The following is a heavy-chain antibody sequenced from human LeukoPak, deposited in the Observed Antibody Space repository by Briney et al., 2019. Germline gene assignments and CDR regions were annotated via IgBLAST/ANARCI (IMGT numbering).Heavy chain of an antibody. CDR1: GFTFSSYG. D-gene: IGHD7-27*01. CDR3: ARALGPKGSDYYGMDV. Sequence: PGRSLRLSCAASGFTFSSYGMHWVRQAPGKGLEWVAVIWYDGSNKYYADSVKGRFTISRDNSKNTLYLQMNSLRAEDTAVYYCARALGPKGSDYYGMDVWGQGTTATVSS. J-gene: IGHJ6*02. CDR2: IWYDGSNK. V-gene: IGHV3-33*01.